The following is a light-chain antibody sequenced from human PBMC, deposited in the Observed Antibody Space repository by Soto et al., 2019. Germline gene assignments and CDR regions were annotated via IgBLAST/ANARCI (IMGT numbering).Light chain of an antibody. V-gene: IGKV1-5*03. CDR2: KAS. Sequence: DSKITQSPSTLSASVGDRVTITCRASQSIRSWLAWYQQKPGKAPRLLIYKASDLESGVPSRFSGSRSGTELTLTIISLLPDDVATDYYQQYEMYSPLTFGGGTKVDIK. J-gene: IGKJ4*01. CDR1: QSIRSW. CDR3: QQYEMYSPLT.